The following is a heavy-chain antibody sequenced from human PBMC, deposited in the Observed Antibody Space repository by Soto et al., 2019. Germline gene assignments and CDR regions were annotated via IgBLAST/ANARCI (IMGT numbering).Heavy chain of an antibody. J-gene: IGHJ6*02. CDR1: GGSISSGGYY. D-gene: IGHD3-10*01. CDR3: ARARNYYGSGSYFWVDV. CDR2: IYYSGST. Sequence: SETLSLTCTVSGGSISSGGYYWSWIRQHPGKGLEWIGYIYYSGSTYYNPSLKSRVTISVDTSNNQFSLKLSSVTAADTAVYYCARARNYYGSGSYFWVDVWGQGTTVTVSS. V-gene: IGHV4-31*03.